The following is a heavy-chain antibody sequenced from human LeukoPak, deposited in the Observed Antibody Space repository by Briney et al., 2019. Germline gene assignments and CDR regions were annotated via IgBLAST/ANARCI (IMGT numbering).Heavy chain of an antibody. Sequence: GRSLRLSCAASGFTFSTYSMNWVRQAPGKGLEWVSYISSSSTSIYFADSVKGRFTISRDNAKDSLYLQMNSLRAEDTAVYYCAREWGAAAGHNWFDPWGQGTLVTVTS. CDR2: ISSSSTSI. CDR1: GFTFSTYS. D-gene: IGHD6-13*01. V-gene: IGHV3-48*01. J-gene: IGHJ5*02. CDR3: AREWGAAAGHNWFDP.